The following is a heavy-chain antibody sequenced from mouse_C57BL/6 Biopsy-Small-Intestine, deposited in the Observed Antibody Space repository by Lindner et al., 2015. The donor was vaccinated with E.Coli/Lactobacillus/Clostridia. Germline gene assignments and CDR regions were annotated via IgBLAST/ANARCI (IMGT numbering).Heavy chain of an antibody. Sequence: VQLQESGAELVRPGASVKLSCTASGFNIKDDYVHWVKQRPEQGLEWIGWIDPENGDTEYASKFQGKATLTADASSNTAYLQLSSLTSEDTAVYYCAREFITTIGYYFDYWGHGTTLTVSS. D-gene: IGHD1-1*01. CDR3: AREFITTIGYYFDY. CDR1: GFNIKDDY. CDR2: IDPENGDT. J-gene: IGHJ2*01. V-gene: IGHV14-4*01.